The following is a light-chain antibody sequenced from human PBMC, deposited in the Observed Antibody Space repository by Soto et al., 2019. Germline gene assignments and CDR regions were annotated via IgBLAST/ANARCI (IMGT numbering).Light chain of an antibody. CDR1: QSVSSSY. CDR2: GAS. CDR3: QQYGSSPPYT. V-gene: IGKV3-20*01. Sequence: EIVLTQSPGTLSLSPGERATLSCRASQSVSSSYLAWYHQKPGQAPRLLIYGASSRATGIPDRFSGSGSGTDFTLTIISLEPADFAVYYCQQYGSSPPYTFGQGTNLEIK. J-gene: IGKJ2*01.